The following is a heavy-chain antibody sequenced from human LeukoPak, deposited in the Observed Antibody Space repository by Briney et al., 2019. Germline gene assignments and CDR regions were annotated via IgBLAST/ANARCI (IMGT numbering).Heavy chain of an antibody. CDR2: ISDGSRNT. D-gene: IGHD4-11*01. CDR1: GFTFSSYT. J-gene: IGHJ3*02. CDR3: AKVTPYSNYGFSAFDI. V-gene: IGHV3-23*01. Sequence: GGSLRLSCATSGFTFSSYTMNWVRQTPGKGLQWVSTISDGSRNTHYADSVKGRFTISRDNSKNTLYLQMNSLRAEDTAVYYCAKVTPYSNYGFSAFDIWGQGTMVTVSS.